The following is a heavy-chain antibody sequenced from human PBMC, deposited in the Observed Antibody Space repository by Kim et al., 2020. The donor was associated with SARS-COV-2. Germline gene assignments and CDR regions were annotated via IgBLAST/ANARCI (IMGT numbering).Heavy chain of an antibody. J-gene: IGHJ4*02. D-gene: IGHD5-18*01. V-gene: IGHV5-51*01. CDR1: GYSFTSYW. CDR2: IYPGDSDT. Sequence: GESLKISCKGSGYSFTSYWIGWVRQMPGKGLEWMGIIYPGDSDTRYSPSFQGQVTISAVKSISTAYLQWSSLKASDTAMYYCARPSDTAMVTFDYWGQGTLVTVSS. CDR3: ARPSDTAMVTFDY.